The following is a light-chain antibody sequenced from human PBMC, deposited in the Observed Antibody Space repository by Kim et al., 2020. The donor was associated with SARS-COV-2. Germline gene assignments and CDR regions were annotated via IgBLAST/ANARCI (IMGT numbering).Light chain of an antibody. Sequence: SYELTQPPSASVSPGQTASITCSGDKLGDKYACWHQQKPGQSPVLVIYQDSKRPSGIPERFSGSNAGNTATLTISGAQAMDEADYYCQAWDSSTAWVFGGGTRLTVL. J-gene: IGLJ3*02. CDR3: QAWDSSTAWV. CDR2: QDS. V-gene: IGLV3-1*01. CDR1: KLGDKY.